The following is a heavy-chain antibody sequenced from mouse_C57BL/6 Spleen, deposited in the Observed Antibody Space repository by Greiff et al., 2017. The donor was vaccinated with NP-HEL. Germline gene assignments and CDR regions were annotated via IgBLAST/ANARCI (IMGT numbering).Heavy chain of an antibody. CDR2: IDPSDSYT. CDR1: GYTFTSYW. Sequence: QVQLQQPGAELVMPGASVKLSCKASGYTFTSYWMHWVKQRPGQGLEWIGEIDPSDSYTNYNQKFKGKSTLTVDKSSSTAYMQLSSLTSEDSAVYYCARRGDGYYVAAYWGQGTLVTVSA. J-gene: IGHJ3*01. CDR3: ARRGDGYYVAAY. V-gene: IGHV1-69*01. D-gene: IGHD2-3*01.